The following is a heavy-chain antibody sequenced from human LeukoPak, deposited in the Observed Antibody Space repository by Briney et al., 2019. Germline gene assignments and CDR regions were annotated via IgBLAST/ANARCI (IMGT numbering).Heavy chain of an antibody. D-gene: IGHD6-6*01. CDR3: ARDRGAARFDF. V-gene: IGHV3-33*01. CDR2: IWYDGSNK. CDR1: GFTFSSYG. Sequence: GRSLRLSCAASGFTFSSYGMHWVRQAPGKGLEWVAIIWYDGSNKYYVDSVKGRFTISRDNSKNTLYLQMNSLRVEDTAVYYCARDRGAARFDFWGQGAQVTVSS. J-gene: IGHJ4*02.